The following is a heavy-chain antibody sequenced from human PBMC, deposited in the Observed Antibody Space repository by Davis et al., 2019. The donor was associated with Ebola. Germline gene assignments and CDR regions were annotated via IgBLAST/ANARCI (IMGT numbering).Heavy chain of an antibody. CDR2: IYYSGST. CDR3: ARDWGGYSGYDSGKNYYYYGMDV. CDR1: GGSFSGYY. D-gene: IGHD5-12*01. Sequence: MPGGSLRLSCAVYGGSFSGYYWSWIRQPPGKGLEWIGYIYYSGSTNYNPSLKSRVTISVDTSKNQFSLKLSSVTAADTAVYYCARDWGGYSGYDSGKNYYYYGMDVWGQGTTVTVSS. V-gene: IGHV4-59*01. J-gene: IGHJ6*02.